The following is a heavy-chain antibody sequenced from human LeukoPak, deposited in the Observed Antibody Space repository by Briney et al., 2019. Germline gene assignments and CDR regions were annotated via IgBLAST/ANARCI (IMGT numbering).Heavy chain of an antibody. Sequence: PSETLSLTCTVSGGSISSGDYYWSWICQPPGKGLEWIGYIYYSGSTYYNPSLKSRVTISVDTSKNQFSLKLSSVTAADTAVYYCARHWGSNYYESSVHDAFDIWGQGTMVTVSS. J-gene: IGHJ3*02. CDR3: ARHWGSNYYESSVHDAFDI. CDR1: GGSISSGDYY. V-gene: IGHV4-30-4*01. CDR2: IYYSGST. D-gene: IGHD3-22*01.